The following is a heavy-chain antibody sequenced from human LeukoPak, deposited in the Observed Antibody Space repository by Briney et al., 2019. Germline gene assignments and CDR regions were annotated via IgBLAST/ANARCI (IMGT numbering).Heavy chain of an antibody. Sequence: SVKVSCKASGYTFTSYGISWVRQAPGQGLEWMGGIIPIFGTANYAQKFQGRVTITADESTSTAYMELSSLRSEDTAVYYCASNRYCSSTSCYPPYFDYWGQGTLVTVSS. V-gene: IGHV1-69*13. J-gene: IGHJ4*02. CDR3: ASNRYCSSTSCYPPYFDY. D-gene: IGHD2-2*01. CDR1: GYTFTSYG. CDR2: IIPIFGTA.